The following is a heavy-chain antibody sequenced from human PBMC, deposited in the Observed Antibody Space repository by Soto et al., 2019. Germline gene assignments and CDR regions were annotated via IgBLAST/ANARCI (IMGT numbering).Heavy chain of an antibody. CDR1: GFTFSSYS. Sequence: EVQLVESGGGVVQPGGSLRLSCAASGFTFSSYSMSWVRQGPGKGLEWVSYIDTSGSTTYYADSVKGRFAISRDNAKNSLYLQVNSLRDEDTAVYYCARDRLTGDRGEAFDIWGQGKMVTVSS. CDR3: ARDRLTGDRGEAFDI. D-gene: IGHD7-27*01. CDR2: IDTSGSTT. V-gene: IGHV3-48*02. J-gene: IGHJ3*02.